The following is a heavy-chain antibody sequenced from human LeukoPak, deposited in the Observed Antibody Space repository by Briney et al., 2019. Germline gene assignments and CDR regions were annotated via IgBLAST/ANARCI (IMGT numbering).Heavy chain of an antibody. V-gene: IGHV4-59*08. CDR3: AVTTYYYDSSGYSPLFDY. Sequence: SETLSLTCTVSGGSISSYYWSWIRQPPGKGLEWIGYIYYSGSTNYNPSLKSRVTISVDTSKNQFSLKLSSVTAADTAVYYCAVTTYYYDSSGYSPLFDYWGQGTLVTVSS. CDR1: GGSISSYY. J-gene: IGHJ4*02. D-gene: IGHD3-22*01. CDR2: IYYSGST.